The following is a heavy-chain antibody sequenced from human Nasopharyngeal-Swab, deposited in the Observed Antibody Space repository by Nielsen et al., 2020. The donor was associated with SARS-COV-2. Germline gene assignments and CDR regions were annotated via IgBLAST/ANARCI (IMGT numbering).Heavy chain of an antibody. CDR1: GYTFTSYA. V-gene: IGHV1-3*01. CDR3: ARDYYSYGQYYYYYMDV. J-gene: IGHJ6*03. CDR2: INAGNGNT. D-gene: IGHD5-18*01. Sequence: PSVKVSCKASGYTFTSYAMHWVRQAPGQRLEWMGWINAGNGNTKYSQKFQGRVTITRDTSASTAYMELSSLRSEDTAVYYCARDYYSYGQYYYYYMDVWGRGTTVTVSS.